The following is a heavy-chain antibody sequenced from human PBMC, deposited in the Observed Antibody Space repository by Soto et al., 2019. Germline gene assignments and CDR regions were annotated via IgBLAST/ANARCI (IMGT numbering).Heavy chain of an antibody. V-gene: IGHV4-34*01. CDR1: GGSFSGYY. CDR2: INHSGST. Sequence: SETLSLTCAVYGGSFSGYYWSWIRQPPGKGLEWIGEINHSGSTNYNPSLKSRVTISVDTSKNQFPLKLSSVTAADTAVYYCARGGDAFDIWGQGTMVTVSS. CDR3: ARGGDAFDI. J-gene: IGHJ3*02.